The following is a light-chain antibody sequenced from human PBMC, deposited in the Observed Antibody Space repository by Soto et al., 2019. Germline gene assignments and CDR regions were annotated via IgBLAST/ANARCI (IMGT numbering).Light chain of an antibody. CDR1: SSDVGNYNY. CDR2: EVS. J-gene: IGLJ2*01. CDR3: SSYTTITTLV. V-gene: IGLV2-14*01. Sequence: QSALTQPASVSGSPGQSITISFTGTSSDVGNYNYVSWYQHHPGKAPKLIIFEVSHRPSGVSNRFSGSKSGNTASLTISGLQAEDEADYYCSSYTTITTLVFGGGTQLTVL.